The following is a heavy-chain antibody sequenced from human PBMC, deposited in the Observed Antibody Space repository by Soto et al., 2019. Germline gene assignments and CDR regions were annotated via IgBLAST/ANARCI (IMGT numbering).Heavy chain of an antibody. D-gene: IGHD6-6*01. V-gene: IGHV3-33*01. J-gene: IGHJ4*02. Sequence: GGSLRLSCAASGFTFSSYGMHWVRQAPGKGLEWVAVIWYDGSNKYYADSVKGRFTISRDNSKNTLYLQMNSLRAEDTAVYYCARDGRIAARLLDYWGQGALVTVSS. CDR1: GFTFSSYG. CDR2: IWYDGSNK. CDR3: ARDGRIAARLLDY.